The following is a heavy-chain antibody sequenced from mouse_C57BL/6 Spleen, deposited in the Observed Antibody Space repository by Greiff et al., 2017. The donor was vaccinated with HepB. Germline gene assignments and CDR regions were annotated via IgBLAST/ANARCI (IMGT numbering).Heavy chain of an antibody. J-gene: IGHJ3*01. D-gene: IGHD1-1*01. CDR3: ATDYYGSSAWFAY. CDR2: IYPGDGDT. Sequence: QVHVKQSGAELVKPGASVKISCKASGYAFSSYWMNWVKQRPGKGLEWIGQIYPGDGDTNYNGKFKGKATLTADKSSSTAYMQLSSLTSEDSAVYFCATDYYGSSAWFAYWGQGTLVTVSA. V-gene: IGHV1-80*01. CDR1: GYAFSSYW.